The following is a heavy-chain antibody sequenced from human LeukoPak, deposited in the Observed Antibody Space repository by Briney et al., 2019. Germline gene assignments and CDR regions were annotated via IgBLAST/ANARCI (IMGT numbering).Heavy chain of an antibody. J-gene: IGHJ5*02. D-gene: IGHD3-10*01. V-gene: IGHV3-30*02. CDR3: AKDWRSRITMVRGAHSWFDP. Sequence: GGSLRLSCAASGFTFSSYAMHWVRQAPGKGLEWVAFIRYDGSNKYYADSVKGRFTISRDNSKNTLYLQMNSLRAEDTAVYYCAKDWRSRITMVRGAHSWFDPWGQGTLVTVSS. CDR2: IRYDGSNK. CDR1: GFTFSSYA.